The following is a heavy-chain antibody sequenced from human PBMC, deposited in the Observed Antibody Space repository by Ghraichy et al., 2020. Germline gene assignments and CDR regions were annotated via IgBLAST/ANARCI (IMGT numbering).Heavy chain of an antibody. V-gene: IGHV3-23*01. CDR2: ISVSGGST. CDR1: GFTFSSYA. D-gene: IGHD2-2*02. J-gene: IGHJ4*02. CDR3: AKSQYCSSSSCYKWAFDY. Sequence: GGSLRLSCAASGFTFSSYAMSWVRQVPGKGLEWVSAISVSGGSTYYADSVKGRFTISRDNSKNTLYLQMNSLRAEDTAVYYCAKSQYCSSSSCYKWAFDYWGQGTLVTVSS.